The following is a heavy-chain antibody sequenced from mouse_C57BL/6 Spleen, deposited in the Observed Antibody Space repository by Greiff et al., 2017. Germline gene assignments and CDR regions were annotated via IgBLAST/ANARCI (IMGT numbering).Heavy chain of an antibody. J-gene: IGHJ3*01. D-gene: IGHD2-3*01. CDR3: ARAHLYYGYYVLFAY. CDR2: ISYDGSN. Sequence: EVKLVESGPGLVKPSQSLSLTCSVSGYSITSGYYWYWIRQFPGNKLEWMGYISYDGSNNYNPSLKNRISITRDTSKNQFFMKLKSVTTEDTATYCCARAHLYYGYYVLFAYWGQGTLVTVSA. CDR1: GYSITSGYY. V-gene: IGHV3-6*01.